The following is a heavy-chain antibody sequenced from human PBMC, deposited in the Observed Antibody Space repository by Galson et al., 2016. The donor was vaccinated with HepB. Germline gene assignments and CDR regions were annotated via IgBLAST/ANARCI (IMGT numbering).Heavy chain of an antibody. Sequence: SLRLSCAASGFTFSSYGMHWVRQAPGKGLEWAAVIWYDGSNKYYADSVKGRFTISRDNSRNTLYLQMNSLRAEDTAVYYCARGQWLALYYIDVWGKGTTVTASS. V-gene: IGHV3-33*01. CDR1: GFTFSSYG. J-gene: IGHJ6*03. D-gene: IGHD6-19*01. CDR3: ARGQWLALYYIDV. CDR2: IWYDGSNK.